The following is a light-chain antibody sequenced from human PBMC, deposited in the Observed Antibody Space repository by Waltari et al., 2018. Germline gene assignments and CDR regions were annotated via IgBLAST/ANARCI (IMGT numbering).Light chain of an antibody. V-gene: IGKV1-5*03. CDR2: KAS. Sequence: DIQMTQSPSTLSASVGDRVAITCRAIQSFNSCLAWYQQKPGKAPKFLIYKASILESGVPSRFSGSGSGTEFTLTISNLQPDDFATYYCQQYNRYSTFGQGTKVELK. CDR1: QSFNSC. J-gene: IGKJ1*01. CDR3: QQYNRYST.